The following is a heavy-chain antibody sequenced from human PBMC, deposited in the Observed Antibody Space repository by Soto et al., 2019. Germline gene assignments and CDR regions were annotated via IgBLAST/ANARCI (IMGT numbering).Heavy chain of an antibody. CDR1: GFTFSNAW. CDR2: IKSKTDGGTT. V-gene: IGHV3-15*01. Sequence: GGSLRLSCAASGFTFSNAWMSWVRQAPGKGLEWVGRIKSKTDGGTTDYAAPGKGRFTISRNDSKNTLYLQMNSLKTEETDVYYCTTDLGGGDIVVVPAAKPDYYYYMDVWGKGTTVTVSS. CDR3: TTDLGGGDIVVVPAAKPDYYYYMDV. D-gene: IGHD2-2*02. J-gene: IGHJ6*03.